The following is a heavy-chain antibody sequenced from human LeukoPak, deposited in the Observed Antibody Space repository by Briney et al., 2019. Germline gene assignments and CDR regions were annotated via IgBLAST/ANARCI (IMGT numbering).Heavy chain of an antibody. Sequence: GSLRLSCAASGFTFSNYGIHWVRQAPGKGLEWVALISHDGSNKYYADSVKGRFTISRDNSKNTLYLQMNSLRADDTAVYYCVKDYSRSWCIDYWGQGTLVTVSS. D-gene: IGHD6-13*01. CDR2: ISHDGSNK. J-gene: IGHJ4*02. CDR1: GFTFSNYG. CDR3: VKDYSRSWCIDY. V-gene: IGHV3-30*18.